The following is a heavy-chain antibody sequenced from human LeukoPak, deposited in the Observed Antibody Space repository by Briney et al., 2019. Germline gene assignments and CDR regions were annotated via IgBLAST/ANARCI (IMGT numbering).Heavy chain of an antibody. J-gene: IGHJ4*02. CDR2: IYHRGST. Sequence: ASETLSLTCTVSGYSISNGYYWGWIRQPPGKGLEWVGSIYHRGSTYYNPSLRSRVTISLDRSKKKFSLKLTSVTAADTAVYFCARGAEYYAIWRGYAGYSDYWGQGISVTISS. CDR3: ARGAEYYAIWRGYAGYSDY. V-gene: IGHV4-38-2*02. CDR1: GYSISNGYY. D-gene: IGHD3-3*01.